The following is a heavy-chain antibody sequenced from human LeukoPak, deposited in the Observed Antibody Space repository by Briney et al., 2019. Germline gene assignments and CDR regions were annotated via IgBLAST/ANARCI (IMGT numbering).Heavy chain of an antibody. Sequence: PGWSLRLSCAASGFTFSNAWMSWVRQAPGKGLEGVGRIKSKTDGGTTDYAAPVKGRFTISRDDSKNTLYLQMNSLKTEDTAVYYSTTDVEYYYDSSGYYYVNYFDYWGQRSLVTVSS. V-gene: IGHV3-15*01. J-gene: IGHJ4*02. D-gene: IGHD3-22*01. CDR2: IKSKTDGGTT. CDR3: TTDVEYYYDSSGYYYVNYFDY. CDR1: GFTFSNAW.